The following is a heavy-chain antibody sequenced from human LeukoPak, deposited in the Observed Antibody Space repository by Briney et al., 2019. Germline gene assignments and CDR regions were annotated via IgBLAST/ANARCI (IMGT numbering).Heavy chain of an antibody. CDR3: GSGSTWLP. V-gene: IGHV3-7*01. Sequence: QAGGSLRLSCAASGFNFSSYWMSWVRRAPGKGLEWVANIKQDGSEKYYVDSVRGRFTISRDNAKNSLFLQMNSLRAEDTAVFYCGSGSTWLPRGQGTMVTVSS. D-gene: IGHD6-13*01. CDR1: GFNFSSYW. CDR2: IKQDGSEK. J-gene: IGHJ4*02.